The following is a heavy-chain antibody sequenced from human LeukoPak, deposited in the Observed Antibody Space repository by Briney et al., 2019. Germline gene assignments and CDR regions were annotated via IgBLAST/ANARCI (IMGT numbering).Heavy chain of an antibody. CDR3: ARVPTMTTGSYYFAY. Sequence: GGSLRLSCAASGFTVSSYSMNWVRQAPGKGLEWVSSISSSSSYIYYADSVKGRFTISRDNAKNSLYLQMTSPRAQDTAVYYCARVPTMTTGSYYFAYWGQGTLVTVSS. J-gene: IGHJ4*02. CDR1: GFTVSSYS. CDR2: ISSSSSYI. D-gene: IGHD4-11*01. V-gene: IGHV3-21*01.